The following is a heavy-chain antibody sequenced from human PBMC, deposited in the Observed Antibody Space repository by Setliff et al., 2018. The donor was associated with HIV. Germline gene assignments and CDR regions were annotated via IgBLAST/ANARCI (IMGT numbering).Heavy chain of an antibody. Sequence: SVKVSCKASGDTFSNYAISWVRQAPGQGLEWMGGIIPVFDTPNYAQKFQGRATITADESTSTSSMELSSLGSEDTAVYYCARVNGGNTPYYFDSWGQGTLVTVSS. CDR2: IIPVFDTP. CDR3: ARVNGGNTPYYFDS. V-gene: IGHV1-69*13. J-gene: IGHJ4*02. CDR1: GDTFSNYA. D-gene: IGHD2-15*01.